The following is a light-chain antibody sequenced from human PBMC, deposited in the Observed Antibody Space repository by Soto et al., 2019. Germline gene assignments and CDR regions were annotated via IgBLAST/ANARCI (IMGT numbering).Light chain of an antibody. J-gene: IGKJ1*01. V-gene: IGKV1-5*03. CDR3: QQYSTFPWT. CDR2: KAS. CDR1: QSIGRW. Sequence: DIQLTHSPSTLSASIGDRVTITCRASQSIGRWLDWYQQRPGKAPNVLIYKASNLERGVPSRFSGSGSETEFTLTISSLQPEDFATYYCQQYSTFPWTFGQGTKVEL.